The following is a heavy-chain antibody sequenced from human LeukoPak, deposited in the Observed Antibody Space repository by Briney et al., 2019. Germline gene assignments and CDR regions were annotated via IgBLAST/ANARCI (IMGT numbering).Heavy chain of an antibody. Sequence: GGSLRLSCAASGFTFSSYAMTWVRLAPGKGLEWVSSISGGDSTYYADSVQGRFTIFRDNSKTTLYLQMNSLRAEDTAVYYCARGGQWLRLDYWGQGTLVTVSS. CDR1: GFTFSSYA. D-gene: IGHD5-12*01. J-gene: IGHJ4*02. V-gene: IGHV3-23*01. CDR3: ARGGQWLRLDY. CDR2: ISGGDST.